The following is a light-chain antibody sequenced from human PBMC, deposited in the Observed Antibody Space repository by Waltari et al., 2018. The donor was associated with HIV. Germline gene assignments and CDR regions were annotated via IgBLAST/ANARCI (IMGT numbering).Light chain of an antibody. CDR2: DVS. CDR1: STDIGDYNY. CDR3: CSYAGTYTWV. V-gene: IGLV2-11*01. Sequence: QSALTQPRSVSGSPGQSVTISCRGSSTDIGDYNYVSWYQKHPGQVPKLVIFDVSKRPSGGPDRFSGSKSVNTASLTISGLQAEDEADYYCCSYAGTYTWVFGGGTRLTVL. J-gene: IGLJ2*01.